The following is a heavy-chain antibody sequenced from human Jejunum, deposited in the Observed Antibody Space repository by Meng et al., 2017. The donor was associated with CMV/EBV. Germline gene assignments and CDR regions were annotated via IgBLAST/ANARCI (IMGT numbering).Heavy chain of an antibody. V-gene: IGHV1-69*05. J-gene: IGHJ4*02. D-gene: IGHD5-24*01. CDR3: ARDCRDGYNYPYYFDY. CDR1: GIFSSYA. CDR2: IIPIFRTA. Sequence: GIFSSYAISLVRQAPGRGIEWMGGIIPIFRTANYAQKFQGRVTITTDESTSTAYMELSSLTSEDTAVYYCARDCRDGYNYPYYFDYWGQGTLVTVSS.